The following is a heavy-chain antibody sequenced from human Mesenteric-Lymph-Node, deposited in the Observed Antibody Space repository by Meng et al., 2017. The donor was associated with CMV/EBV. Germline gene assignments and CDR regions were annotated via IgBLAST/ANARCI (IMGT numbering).Heavy chain of an antibody. CDR2: INRDGTYT. Sequence: GDSLKISCGASGFSFSDYWMHWVRLVPGKGLVWVSRINRDGTYTKYADSVKGRFTISRDNAKNSLYLQMNSLRAEDTAVYYCARDESSWSGWFDPWGQGTLVTVSS. D-gene: IGHD6-13*01. J-gene: IGHJ5*02. CDR3: ARDESSWSGWFDP. CDR1: GFSFSDYW. V-gene: IGHV3-74*01.